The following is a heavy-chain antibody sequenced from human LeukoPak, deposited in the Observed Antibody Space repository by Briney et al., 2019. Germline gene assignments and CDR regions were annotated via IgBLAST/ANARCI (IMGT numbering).Heavy chain of an antibody. CDR1: GFTFDDYA. D-gene: IGHD3-10*01. CDR3: AKGPGSNYYMDV. Sequence: GGSLRLSCAASGFTFDDYAMHWVRQAPAKGLEWVSLISGDGGSTYYADSVKGRFTISRDNSKNSLYLQMNSLRTEDTALYYCAKGPGSNYYMDVWGKGTTVTVSS. J-gene: IGHJ6*03. CDR2: ISGDGGST. V-gene: IGHV3-43*02.